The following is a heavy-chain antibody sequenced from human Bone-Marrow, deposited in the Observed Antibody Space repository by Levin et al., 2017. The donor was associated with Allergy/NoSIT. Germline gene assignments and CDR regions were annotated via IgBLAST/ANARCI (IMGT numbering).Heavy chain of an antibody. V-gene: IGHV3-15*01. D-gene: IGHD5-12*01. J-gene: IGHJ6*02. CDR2: IKSKTDGGTT. Sequence: GESLKISCAASGFTFSNAWMSWVRQAPGKGLEWVGRIKSKTDGGTTDYAAPVKGRFTISRDDSKNTLYLQMNSLKTEDTAVYYCTTEWSGIVATIMLVDYYYGMDVWGQGTTVTVSS. CDR1: GFTFSNAW. CDR3: TTEWSGIVATIMLVDYYYGMDV.